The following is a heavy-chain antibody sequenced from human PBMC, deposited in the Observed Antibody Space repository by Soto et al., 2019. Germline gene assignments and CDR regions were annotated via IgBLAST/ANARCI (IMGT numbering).Heavy chain of an antibody. Sequence: SETLSLTCIVTHGSISSFYWNWIRQPPGKGLEWVGYIYYSGSTNYNPSLKSRATISVDTSMNQFSLRLKLSSVTAADTAVYYCARGSTGDFDYWGQGTPGTVSS. CDR1: HGSISSFY. CDR3: ARGSTGDFDY. V-gene: IGHV4-59*01. J-gene: IGHJ4*02. CDR2: IYYSGST. D-gene: IGHD4-17*01.